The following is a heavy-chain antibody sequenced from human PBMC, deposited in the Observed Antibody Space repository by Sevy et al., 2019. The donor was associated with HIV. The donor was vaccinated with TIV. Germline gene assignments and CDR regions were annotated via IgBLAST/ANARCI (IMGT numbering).Heavy chain of an antibody. CDR2: IKQDMSEK. CDR1: GFTFSSYW. J-gene: IGHJ4*02. Sequence: GGSLRLSCAASGFTFSSYWMTWVRQAPGKGLEWVANIKQDMSEKYYADSVKGRFTISRDNARNSLGLQMEGLRAEDTAVYYCARAQQVTMLVVIGGLYFDFWGQGTLVTVSS. CDR3: ARAQQVTMLVVIGGLYFDF. D-gene: IGHD3-22*01. V-gene: IGHV3-7*01.